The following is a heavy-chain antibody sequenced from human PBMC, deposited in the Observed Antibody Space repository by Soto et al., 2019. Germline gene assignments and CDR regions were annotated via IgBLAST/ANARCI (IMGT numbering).Heavy chain of an antibody. D-gene: IGHD3-9*01. Sequence: SETLSLTCTVAGGSISSGRYYWRWIRQHPGKGLEWIGYIYYSGSTYYNPSLKSRVTISVDTSKNQFSLKLSSVTAADTAVYYCAREYYDILTGYYNHAFDIWGQGTMVTVSS. CDR1: GGSISSGRYY. CDR2: IYYSGST. J-gene: IGHJ3*02. CDR3: AREYYDILTGYYNHAFDI. V-gene: IGHV4-31*03.